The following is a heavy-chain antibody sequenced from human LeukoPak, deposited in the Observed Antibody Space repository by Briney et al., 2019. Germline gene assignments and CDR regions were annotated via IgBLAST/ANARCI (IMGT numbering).Heavy chain of an antibody. CDR1: GYTFTDYY. CDR2: INPSFGST. V-gene: IGHV1-46*01. Sequence: ASVKVSCKASGYTFTDYYIHWVRQAPGQGLEWVGIINPSFGSTTYAQSFQGRVAMTRDTSTSTVYMELSSLRSEDTAVYYCARELRSVETPRYNYFDYWGQGNPGHRLL. J-gene: IGHJ4*02. D-gene: IGHD4-23*01. CDR3: ARELRSVETPRYNYFDY.